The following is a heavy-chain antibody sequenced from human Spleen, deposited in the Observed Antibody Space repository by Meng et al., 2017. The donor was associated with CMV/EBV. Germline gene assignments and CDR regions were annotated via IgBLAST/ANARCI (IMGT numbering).Heavy chain of an antibody. CDR3: ARDGDLVLIIYAVQPTHIDY. J-gene: IGHJ4*02. CDR1: GFTFSSYG. V-gene: IGHV3-33*01. D-gene: IGHD2-8*01. CDR2: IWYDGSNK. Sequence: GGSLRLSCAASGFTFSSYGMYWIRQAPGKGLEWVAVIWYDGSNKYYADSVQGRFTISRDNSKDTLYLQMNSLRAEDTAVYYCARDGDLVLIIYAVQPTHIDYWGQGTLVTVSS.